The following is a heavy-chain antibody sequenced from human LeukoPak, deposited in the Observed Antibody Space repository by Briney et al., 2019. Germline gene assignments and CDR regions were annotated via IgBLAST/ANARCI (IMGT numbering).Heavy chain of an antibody. J-gene: IGHJ4*02. V-gene: IGHV3-48*03. Sequence: GGSLRLSCAASGFPFSSIEMNWVRQAPGKGLEWVAYISPTFTTVYSPDSVKGRFTISRDNAKNSLYLQMNSLRVEDTAVYYCAKGYCSGGSCSRGYWGQGTLVTVSS. D-gene: IGHD2-15*01. CDR3: AKGYCSGGSCSRGY. CDR1: GFPFSSIE. CDR2: ISPTFTTV.